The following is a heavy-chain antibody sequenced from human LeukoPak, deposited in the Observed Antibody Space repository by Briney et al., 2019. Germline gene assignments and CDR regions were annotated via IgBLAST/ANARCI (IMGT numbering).Heavy chain of an antibody. CDR1: GFTFSSYS. CDR3: ARDRDYDAPFDY. Sequence: GGSLRLSCAASGFTFSSYSMNWVRQAPGKGLEWVSSISSSSSSYIYYADSVKGRFTISRDNAKNSLYLQMNSLRAEDTAVYYCARDRDYDAPFDYWGQGTLVTVSS. D-gene: IGHD4-17*01. J-gene: IGHJ4*02. CDR2: ISSSSSSYI. V-gene: IGHV3-21*01.